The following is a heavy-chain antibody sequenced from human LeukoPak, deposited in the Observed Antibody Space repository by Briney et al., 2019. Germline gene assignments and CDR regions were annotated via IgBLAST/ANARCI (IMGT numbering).Heavy chain of an antibody. D-gene: IGHD6-13*01. Sequence: SGPTLVKPTQTLTLTCTFSGFSLSTSGVGVGWIRQPPGKALEWLALIYWNDDKRYSPSLKSRLTITKDTSKNQVVLTMTNMDPVDTATYYCAHSPEPPGDMSSSWPFDYWGQGTLVTVSS. V-gene: IGHV2-5*01. CDR2: IYWNDDK. CDR3: AHSPEPPGDMSSSWPFDY. CDR1: GFSLSTSGVG. J-gene: IGHJ4*02.